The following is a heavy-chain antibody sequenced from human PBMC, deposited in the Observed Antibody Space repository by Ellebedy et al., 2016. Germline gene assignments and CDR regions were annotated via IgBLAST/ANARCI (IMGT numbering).Heavy chain of an antibody. J-gene: IGHJ4*02. CDR2: VGPDGSST. V-gene: IGHV3-74*01. Sequence: HTGGSLRLSCAASGFTFSSYWMHWVRQVPGQGLVWVSRVGPDGSSTSYADSVKGRFTISRDDAKNTVYLQMNSLRAEDTAVYYCVRGSVAGAIDYWGQGTLVIVSS. CDR3: VRGSVAGAIDY. D-gene: IGHD6-19*01. CDR1: GFTFSSYW.